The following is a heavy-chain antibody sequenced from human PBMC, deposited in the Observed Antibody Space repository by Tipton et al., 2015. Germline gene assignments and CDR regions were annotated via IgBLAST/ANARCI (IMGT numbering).Heavy chain of an antibody. CDR2: IDSSGRTI. CDR3: ARDSWGNCIGPSCCSFDS. Sequence: QLVQSGGGLIQPGGSLRLSCAASGFTVSSNYMRWIRQAPGKGLEWLSYIDSSGRTIYYADSVKGPFTISRDNAKNSLYLQMNGLRADDTAVYYCARDSWGNCIGPSCCSFDSWGQGTLVTVSS. D-gene: IGHD2-15*01. V-gene: IGHV3-11*01. CDR1: GFTVSSNY. J-gene: IGHJ4*02.